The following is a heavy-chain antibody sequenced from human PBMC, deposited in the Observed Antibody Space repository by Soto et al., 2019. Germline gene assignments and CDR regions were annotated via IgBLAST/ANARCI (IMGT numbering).Heavy chain of an antibody. Sequence: GGSLRLSCAASGLTFDDYGMSWVRQGPGKGLEWVTGISWNGGSTGYASSVKGRFTISRDNAKNSLYLQMNSLRAEDTALYHCARIDGSFWSGYSAFDIWGQGTMVTVSS. CDR3: ARIDGSFWSGYSAFDI. CDR2: ISWNGGST. CDR1: GLTFDDYG. D-gene: IGHD3-3*01. V-gene: IGHV3-20*01. J-gene: IGHJ3*02.